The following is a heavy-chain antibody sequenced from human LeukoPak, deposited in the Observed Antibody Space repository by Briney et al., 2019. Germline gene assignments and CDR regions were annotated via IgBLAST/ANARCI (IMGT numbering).Heavy chain of an antibody. V-gene: IGHV3-11*01. J-gene: IGHJ4*02. CDR3: ARDKGPAAGSFVYFDY. CDR1: GFTFSDYY. CDR2: ISSSGSTV. D-gene: IGHD6-13*01. Sequence: GGSLRLSCAASGFTFSDYYMSWIRQAPGKGLEWVSYISSSGSTVYYADSVKGRFTISRDNAKNSLYPQMNSLRAEDTAVYYCARDKGPAAGSFVYFDYWGQGTLVTVSS.